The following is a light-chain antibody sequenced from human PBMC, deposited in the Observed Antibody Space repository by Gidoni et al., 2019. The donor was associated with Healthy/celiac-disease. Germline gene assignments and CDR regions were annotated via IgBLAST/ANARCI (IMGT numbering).Light chain of an antibody. Sequence: EIVLTQSPATLSLSPGERATLSCRASQSVSSYLAWYQQKPGQAPRLLIYDASNRATGIPARFSGSGSGTDFTLTISSLEAEDFAVFYCPQRSSWPRLTFGGGTKVEIK. CDR3: PQRSSWPRLT. J-gene: IGKJ4*01. V-gene: IGKV3-11*01. CDR2: DAS. CDR1: QSVSSY.